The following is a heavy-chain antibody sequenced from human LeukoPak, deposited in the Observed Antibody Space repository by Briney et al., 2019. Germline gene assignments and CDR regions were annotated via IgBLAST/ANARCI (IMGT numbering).Heavy chain of an antibody. V-gene: IGHV1-69*13. CDR2: IIPIFGTA. Sequence: SVKVSCKASGGTFSSYAISWVRQAPGQGLEWMGGIIPIFGTANYAQKFQGRVTITADESTSTAYMELSSLRSEDTAVYYCARYVYSSSWFFDYWGQGTLVTVSS. CDR1: GGTFSSYA. D-gene: IGHD6-13*01. CDR3: ARYVYSSSWFFDY. J-gene: IGHJ4*02.